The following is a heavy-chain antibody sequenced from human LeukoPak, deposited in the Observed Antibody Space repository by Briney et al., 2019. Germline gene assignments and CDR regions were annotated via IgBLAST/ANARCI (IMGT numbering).Heavy chain of an antibody. Sequence: GGSLRLSCAASGFTFSSYSINWVRQAPGKGLEWVSAISGSGGSTYYADSVKGRFTISRDNSKNTLYLQMNSLRAEDTAVYYCAKDKQWLNYFDYWGQGTLVTVSS. CDR1: GFTFSSYS. CDR3: AKDKQWLNYFDY. D-gene: IGHD6-19*01. CDR2: ISGSGGST. J-gene: IGHJ4*02. V-gene: IGHV3-23*01.